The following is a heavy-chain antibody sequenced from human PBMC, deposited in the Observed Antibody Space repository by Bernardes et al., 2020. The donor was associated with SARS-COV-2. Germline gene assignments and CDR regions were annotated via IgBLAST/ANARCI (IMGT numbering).Heavy chain of an antibody. D-gene: IGHD2-2*01. CDR1: GFTFSSYA. CDR2: ISVTSDAT. Sequence: GGSLRLSCAASGFTFSSYAMSWVRQAPGKGLEWVSSISVTSDATYYADSVKGRFTISRDNSKNTLYLQMNSLRAEDTAVYYCAQGASSYAFDFWGQGNLVTVSS. CDR3: AQGASSYAFDF. J-gene: IGHJ4*02. V-gene: IGHV3-23*01.